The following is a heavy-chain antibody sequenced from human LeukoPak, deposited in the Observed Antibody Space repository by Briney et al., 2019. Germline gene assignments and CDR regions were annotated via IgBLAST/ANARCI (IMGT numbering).Heavy chain of an antibody. J-gene: IGHJ4*02. Sequence: ASVKVSCKGAGSGFTGYYMHWGRQAPGQGLEWMGRINPNSGGTNYAQKFQGRVTMTRDTSISTAYMELSRLRSDDTAVYYWARDSRLRLGELSSEIDYGGQGTLVTVSS. D-gene: IGHD3-16*02. CDR3: ARDSRLRLGELSSEIDY. CDR2: INPNSGGT. CDR1: GSGFTGYY. V-gene: IGHV1-2*06.